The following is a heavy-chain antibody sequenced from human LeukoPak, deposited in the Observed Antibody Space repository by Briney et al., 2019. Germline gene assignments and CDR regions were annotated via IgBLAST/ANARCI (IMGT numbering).Heavy chain of an antibody. J-gene: IGHJ4*02. D-gene: IGHD3-22*01. Sequence: GGSLRLSCAASGFTFSSYVMSWVRQAPGKGLEWVSAISGSGGSTYYADSVKGRFIISRDNSKNTLYLQMNSLRAEDTAVYYCAKDLPSYYYDSSGSPYDYWGQGTLVTVSS. CDR2: ISGSGGST. V-gene: IGHV3-23*01. CDR1: GFTFSSYV. CDR3: AKDLPSYYYDSSGSPYDY.